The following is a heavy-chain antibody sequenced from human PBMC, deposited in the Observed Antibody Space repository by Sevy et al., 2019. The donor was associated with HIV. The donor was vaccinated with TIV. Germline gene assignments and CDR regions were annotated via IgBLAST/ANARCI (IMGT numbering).Heavy chain of an antibody. CDR1: GFTFSSSA. J-gene: IGHJ5*02. V-gene: IGHV3-23*01. Sequence: GGSLRLSCAASGFTFSSSAMTWVRQAPGKGLEWVSAITSNGGSTFYADSVKGRFTISRDISQNTLFLQMNSLRAEDTAVYYCAKCLTLVTNQWSFDPWGQGTLVTVSS. CDR3: AKCLTLVTNQWSFDP. D-gene: IGHD4-17*01. CDR2: ITSNGGST.